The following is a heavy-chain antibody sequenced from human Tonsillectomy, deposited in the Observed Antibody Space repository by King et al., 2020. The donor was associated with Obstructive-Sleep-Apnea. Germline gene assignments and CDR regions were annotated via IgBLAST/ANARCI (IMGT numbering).Heavy chain of an antibody. J-gene: IGHJ4*02. CDR2: IDPRDSYI. CDR1: GYSFTSYR. CDR3: ARLEVTEVALY. V-gene: IGHV5-10-1*03. Sequence: VQLVQSGAEVKKPGESLRISCQGSGYSFTSYRISWVRQMPGKGLEWMGKIDPRDSYINYSPSFEGHVTIPADKSITTAYLQWSSLKASDTAIYYCARLEVTEVALYWGQGTLVTVSS.